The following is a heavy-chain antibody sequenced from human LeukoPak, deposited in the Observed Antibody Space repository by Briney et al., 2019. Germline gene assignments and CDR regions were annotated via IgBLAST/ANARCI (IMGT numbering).Heavy chain of an antibody. CDR3: ARDRANGYSTIDY. CDR1: GGSISSGGYY. V-gene: IGHV4-31*03. J-gene: IGHJ4*02. CDR2: IYYSGST. Sequence: SETLSLTCTVSGGSISSGGYYWNWIRQHPAKGLEWIGYIYYSGSTYYNPSLKSRLTISVDTSKNQFSLKLTSVTAADTAVYYCARDRANGYSTIDYWGQGALVTVSP. D-gene: IGHD5-24*01.